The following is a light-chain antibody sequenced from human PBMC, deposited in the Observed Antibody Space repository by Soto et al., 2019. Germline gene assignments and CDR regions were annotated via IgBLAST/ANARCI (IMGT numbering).Light chain of an antibody. V-gene: IGLV1-44*01. Sequence: QSVLTQPPSVSGTPGQSVTVSCSGSSSNIGSNSVKRYQQFPGAAPKLLIYSNALRPSGVPDRFSGSKSGTSASLATSGLQPEDEADYYCAVWDDSLMGVFGGGTKVTVL. CDR1: SSNIGSNS. J-gene: IGLJ1*01. CDR2: SNA. CDR3: AVWDDSLMGV.